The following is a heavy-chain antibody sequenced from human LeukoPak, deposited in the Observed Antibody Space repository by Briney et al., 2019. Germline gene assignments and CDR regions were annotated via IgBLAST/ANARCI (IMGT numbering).Heavy chain of an antibody. CDR2: ISGSGSST. CDR1: GFTFSSYA. Sequence: GVSLRLSCAASGFTFSSYAMSWVRQAPGKGLEWVSAISGSGSSTYYADSVKGRSTISRDNSKNTLYLQMNSLRAEDTALYYCAKRDGYNSNPLKDWGQGTLVTVSS. D-gene: IGHD5-24*01. J-gene: IGHJ4*02. V-gene: IGHV3-23*01. CDR3: AKRDGYNSNPLKD.